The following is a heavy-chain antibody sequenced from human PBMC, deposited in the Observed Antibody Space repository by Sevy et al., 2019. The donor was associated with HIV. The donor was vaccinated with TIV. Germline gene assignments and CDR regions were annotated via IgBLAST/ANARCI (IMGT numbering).Heavy chain of an antibody. D-gene: IGHD3-22*01. CDR1: GFTFSDYY. V-gene: IGHV3-11*01. CDR3: ARDGDYYDSSGYRYYYYGMDV. CDR2: ISSSGSTI. Sequence: GGSLRLSRAASGFTFSDYYMSWIRQAPGKGLEWVSYISSSGSTIYYADSVKGRFTISRDNAKNSLYLQMNSLRAEDTAVYYCARDGDYYDSSGYRYYYYGMDVWGQGTTVTVSS. J-gene: IGHJ6*02.